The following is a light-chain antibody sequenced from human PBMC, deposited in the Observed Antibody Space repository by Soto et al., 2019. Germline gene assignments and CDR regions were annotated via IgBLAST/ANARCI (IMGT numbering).Light chain of an antibody. CDR2: EVS. V-gene: IGLV2-23*02. CDR3: CSYAGSSTLYV. CDR1: SSDVGSYNL. J-gene: IGLJ1*01. Sequence: QSVLTQPASVSGSPGQAITISCTGTSSDVGSYNLVSWYQQHPGKAPKLMIYEVSKRPSGVSNRFSGSKSGNTASLTISGIQAEDEAEYYCCSYAGSSTLYVFGTGTKLTVL.